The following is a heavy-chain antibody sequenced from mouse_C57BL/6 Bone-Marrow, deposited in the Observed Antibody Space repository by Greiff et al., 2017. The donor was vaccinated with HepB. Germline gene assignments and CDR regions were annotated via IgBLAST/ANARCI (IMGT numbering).Heavy chain of an antibody. CDR1: GFTFSNYW. CDR2: IRLKSDNYAT. Sequence: EVKLVESGGGLVQPGGSMKLSCVASGFTFSNYWMNWVRQSPEKGLEWVAQIRLKSDNYATHYAESVKGRFTISRDDSKSSVYLQMNNLRAEDTGIYYCTGLRRAWFAYWGQGTLVTVSA. J-gene: IGHJ3*01. CDR3: TGLRRAWFAY. D-gene: IGHD2-4*01. V-gene: IGHV6-3*01.